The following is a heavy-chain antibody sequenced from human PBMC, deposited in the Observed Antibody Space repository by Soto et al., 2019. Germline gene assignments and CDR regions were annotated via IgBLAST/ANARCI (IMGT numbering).Heavy chain of an antibody. V-gene: IGHV1-69*12. Sequence: QVVQSGAEVKKPGSSVKVSCKASGGTFNRQAFSWVRQAPGQGLEWMGGFIPIFGTTDYSQKFQGRVTNTACGATSTAYMELSSLTSDDTAVYYCARVDSSMFEGGEWFDPWGQGTLVTVSS. CDR1: GGTFNRQA. CDR2: FIPIFGTT. J-gene: IGHJ5*02. CDR3: ARVDSSMFEGGEWFDP. D-gene: IGHD3-10*02.